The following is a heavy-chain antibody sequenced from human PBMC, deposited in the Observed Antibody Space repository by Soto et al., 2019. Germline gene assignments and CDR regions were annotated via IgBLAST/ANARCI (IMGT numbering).Heavy chain of an antibody. J-gene: IGHJ5*02. CDR2: ISGSGGST. CDR1: GFTFSSYA. D-gene: IGHD3-22*01. V-gene: IGHV3-23*01. CDR3: AKDLKHYYDSSGYYLNRFGP. Sequence: EVQLLESGGGLVQPGGSLRLSCAASGFTFSSYAMSWVRQAPGKGLEWVSAISGSGGSTYYADSVKGRFTISRDNSKNTLYLQMNSLRAEDTAVYYCAKDLKHYYDSSGYYLNRFGPWGQGTLVTVSS.